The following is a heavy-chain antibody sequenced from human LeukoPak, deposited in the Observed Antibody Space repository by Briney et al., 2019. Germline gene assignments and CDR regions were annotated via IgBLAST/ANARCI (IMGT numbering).Heavy chain of an antibody. CDR2: IIPIFGTA. D-gene: IGHD4-11*01. J-gene: IGHJ5*02. Sequence: SVKVSCKASGGTVSSYAISWVRQAPGQGLEWMGGIIPIFGTANYAQKFQGRVTITADESTSTAYMELSSLRSEDTAVYYCASTATSPVTTGFDWFDPWGQGTLVTVSS. CDR3: ASTATSPVTTGFDWFDP. V-gene: IGHV1-69*13. CDR1: GGTVSSYA.